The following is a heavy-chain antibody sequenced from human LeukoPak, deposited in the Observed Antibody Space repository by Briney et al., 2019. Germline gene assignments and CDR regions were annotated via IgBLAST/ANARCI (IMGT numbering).Heavy chain of an antibody. J-gene: IGHJ4*02. CDR2: IYYSGST. CDR1: GGSISGYY. D-gene: IGHD3-10*01. V-gene: IGHV4-59*01. CDR3: ASGGYYGSGSYFYY. Sequence: SETLSLTCTVSGGSISGYYWSWIRQPPGKGLEWIGYIYYSGSTNYNPSLKSRVTISVDTSKNQFSLKLSSVTAADTAVYYCASGGYYGSGSYFYYWGQGTMVTVSS.